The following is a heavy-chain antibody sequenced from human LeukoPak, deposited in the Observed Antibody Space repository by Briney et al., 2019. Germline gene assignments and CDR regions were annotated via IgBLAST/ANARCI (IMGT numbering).Heavy chain of an antibody. D-gene: IGHD3-16*01. J-gene: IGHJ4*02. V-gene: IGHV4-59*01. CDR3: ARDPPGKGALDF. CDR1: GGSLDSFY. CDR2: IYYSGTT. Sequence: PSETLSLTCTVSGGSLDSFYWSWIRQPPGKGLEYIGYIYYSGTTNYHPSLKGRVTISVDMSKNQFSLKLISVTAADTAVYYCARDPPGKGALDFWGQGTLVTVSS.